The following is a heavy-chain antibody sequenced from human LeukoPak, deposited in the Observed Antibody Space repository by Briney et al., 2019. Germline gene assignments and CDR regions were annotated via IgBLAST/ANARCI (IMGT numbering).Heavy chain of an antibody. Sequence: PGGSLRLSCAASGFTFSSYEMNWVRQAPGKGLEWVSYISSSGSTIYYADSVKGRFTISRDNAKNSLYLQMNSLRAEDTAVYYCARYSSRRDGKDCWGQGTLVTVSS. J-gene: IGHJ4*02. CDR1: GFTFSSYE. CDR2: ISSSGSTI. D-gene: IGHD6-13*01. V-gene: IGHV3-48*03. CDR3: ARYSSRRDGKDC.